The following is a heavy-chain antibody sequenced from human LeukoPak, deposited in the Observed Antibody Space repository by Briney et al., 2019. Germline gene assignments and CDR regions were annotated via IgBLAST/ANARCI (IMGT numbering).Heavy chain of an antibody. CDR2: ISAYNGNT. J-gene: IGHJ4*02. D-gene: IGHD5-12*01. V-gene: IGHV1-2*02. CDR3: AKTSGYFPLYYFDY. CDR1: GYTFTGYY. Sequence: ASVKVSCKASGYTFTGYYMHWVRQAPGQGLEWMGWISAYNGNTNYAQKFQGRVTMTRDTSITTAYMELSRLRSDDTAMYYCAKTSGYFPLYYFDYWGQGTLVTVSS.